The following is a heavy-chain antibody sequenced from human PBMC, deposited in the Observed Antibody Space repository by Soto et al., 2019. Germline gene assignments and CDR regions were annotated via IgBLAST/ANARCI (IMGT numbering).Heavy chain of an antibody. J-gene: IGHJ4*02. D-gene: IGHD4-17*01. Sequence: SETLSLTCTVSGGSISSGGYYWSWIRQHPGKGLEWIGYIYYSGSTYYNPSLKSRVTISVDTSKNQFSLKLSSVTAADTAVYYCARDRRIYGDYHYFDYWGQGTLVTVSS. V-gene: IGHV4-31*03. CDR3: ARDRRIYGDYHYFDY. CDR1: GGSISSGGYY. CDR2: IYYSGST.